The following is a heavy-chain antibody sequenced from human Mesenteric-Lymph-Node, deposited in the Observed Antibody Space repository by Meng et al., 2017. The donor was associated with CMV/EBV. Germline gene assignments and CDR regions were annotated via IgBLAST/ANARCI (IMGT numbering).Heavy chain of an antibody. CDR1: GYDIPSYW. V-gene: IGHV5-51*01. CDR2: IYLGDSDT. J-gene: IGHJ3*02. Sequence: KVSCKGSGYDIPSYWIVWVRQLPGKGLQWMGLIYLGDSDTRYNPSLQGQFTISADKSSSTAYLQWSSLKASDTAMYYCATFGSNGYNADGFDMWGQGTMVTVSS. D-gene: IGHD5-24*01. CDR3: ATFGSNGYNADGFDM.